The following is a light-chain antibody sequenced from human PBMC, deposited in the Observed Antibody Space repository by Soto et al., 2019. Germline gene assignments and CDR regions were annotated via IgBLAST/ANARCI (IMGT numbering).Light chain of an antibody. J-gene: IGLJ2*01. CDR2: DNN. CDR1: SSNIGNNY. Sequence: QAVVTQPPSVSAAPGQKVTISCSGSSSNIGNNYVSWYQQLPGTAPKLLIYDNNKRPSGIPDRLSGSKSGTSATLGITGLQTGDEADYYCGTWDSSLSVEVFGGGTKVTVL. V-gene: IGLV1-51*01. CDR3: GTWDSSLSVEV.